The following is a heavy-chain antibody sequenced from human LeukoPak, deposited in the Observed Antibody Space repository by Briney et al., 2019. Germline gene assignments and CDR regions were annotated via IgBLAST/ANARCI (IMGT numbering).Heavy chain of an antibody. J-gene: IGHJ4*02. CDR3: ARGKAAAGDYFDY. V-gene: IGHV3-30-3*01. CDR1: GFTFSSYA. Sequence: GRSLRLSCAASGFTFSSYAMPWVRQAPGKGLEWVAVISYDGSNKYYADSVKGRFTISRDNSKNTLYLQMNSLRAEDTAVYYCARGKAAAGDYFDYWGQGTLVTVSS. D-gene: IGHD6-13*01. CDR2: ISYDGSNK.